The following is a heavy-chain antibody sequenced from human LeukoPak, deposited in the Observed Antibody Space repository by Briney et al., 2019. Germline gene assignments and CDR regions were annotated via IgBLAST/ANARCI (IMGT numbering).Heavy chain of an antibody. Sequence: GGSLRLSCVVSGLTFSSYSMSWVRQAPGKGLDWVSGISASGGDTWYPDSVKGRFTISRDNSKNTLFLQMSSLGVEDTAMYYCAKDAAGPEYWGQGTLVTVSS. V-gene: IGHV3-23*01. J-gene: IGHJ4*02. CDR2: ISASGGDT. CDR3: AKDAAGPEY. D-gene: IGHD6-13*01. CDR1: GLTFSSYS.